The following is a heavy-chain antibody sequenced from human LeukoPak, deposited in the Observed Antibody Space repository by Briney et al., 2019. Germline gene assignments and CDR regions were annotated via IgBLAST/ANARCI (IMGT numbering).Heavy chain of an antibody. CDR2: IYSGGST. CDR3: ARSYTPRSFDY. J-gene: IGHJ4*02. V-gene: IGHV3-66*01. D-gene: IGHD2-2*02. Sequence: PGGSLRLSCAASGFTVSSHYMSWVRQAPGKGLEWVSIIYSGGSTYSADSVKGRFTISRDNSKNTLYLQMKSLRGGDTAVYYCARSYTPRSFDYWGQGTLVTVSS. CDR1: GFTVSSHY.